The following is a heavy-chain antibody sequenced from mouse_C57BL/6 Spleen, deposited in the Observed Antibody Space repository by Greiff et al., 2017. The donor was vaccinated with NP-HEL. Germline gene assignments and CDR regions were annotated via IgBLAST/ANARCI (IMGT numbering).Heavy chain of an antibody. J-gene: IGHJ3*01. CDR2: ISDGGSYT. Sequence: EVHLVESGGGLVKPGGSLKLSCAASGFTFSSYAMSWVRQTPEKRLEWVATISDGGSYTYYPDNVKGRFTISRGNAKNNLYLQMSHLKSEDTAMYYCARDGPTGTAWFAYWGQGTLVTVSA. CDR1: GFTFSSYA. V-gene: IGHV5-4*01. CDR3: ARDGPTGTAWFAY. D-gene: IGHD4-1*02.